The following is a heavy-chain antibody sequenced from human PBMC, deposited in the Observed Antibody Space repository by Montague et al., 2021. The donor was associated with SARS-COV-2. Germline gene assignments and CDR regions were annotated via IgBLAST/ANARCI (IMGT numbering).Heavy chain of an antibody. J-gene: IGHJ5*02. CDR3: ARQIQQVVLSPAKLTNWFDP. CDR1: GASITSSNW. CDR2: IYHSGST. D-gene: IGHD2-15*01. V-gene: IGHV4-4*02. Sequence: SETLSPTCTASGASITSSNWWNWVRQPPGKGLEWIGQIYHSGSTNYNPSLKSRLTPSLDKSKNQFSLNLSSVTAADTAVYYCARQIQQVVLSPAKLTNWFDPWGLGTLVTVAS.